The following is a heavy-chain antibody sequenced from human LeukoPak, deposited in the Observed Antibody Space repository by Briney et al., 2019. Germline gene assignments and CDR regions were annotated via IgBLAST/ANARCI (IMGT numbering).Heavy chain of an antibody. V-gene: IGHV3-48*03. Sequence: GGSLRLSCAASGFTFSSYEMNWVRQAPGKGLEWVSYISSSGSTIYYADSVKGRFTISRHNSKNTLYLQMNSLRAEDTAVYYCARDRFNGMDVWGQGTTVTVSS. CDR3: ARDRFNGMDV. CDR1: GFTFSSYE. J-gene: IGHJ6*02. CDR2: ISSSGSTI.